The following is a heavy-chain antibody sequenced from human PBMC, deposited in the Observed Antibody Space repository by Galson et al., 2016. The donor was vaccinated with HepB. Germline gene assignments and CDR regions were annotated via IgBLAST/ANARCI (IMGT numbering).Heavy chain of an antibody. D-gene: IGHD1-26*01. V-gene: IGHV2-5*02. CDR1: GLSLSTSGVG. Sequence: PALVKPTQTLTLTCTFSGLSLSTSGVGVGWIRQPPGKALEWLALIYWDDDKRYSSSLQSRLTITKDTSKNHVVLTMTNMDPVDTATYYCAHYGARTSGSFFRYFDYWGQGTLVTVSS. J-gene: IGHJ4*02. CDR2: IYWDDDK. CDR3: AHYGARTSGSFFRYFDY.